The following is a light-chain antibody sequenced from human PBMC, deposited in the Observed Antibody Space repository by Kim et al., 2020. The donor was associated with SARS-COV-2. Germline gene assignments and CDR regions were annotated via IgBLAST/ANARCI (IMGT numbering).Light chain of an antibody. CDR2: DVS. CDR3: SSYTSSSLVV. J-gene: IGLJ2*01. CDR1: SSDVGGYNY. Sequence: QSALTQPASVSGSPGQSITISCTGTSSDVGGYNYVSWYQQHPGKAPKLMIYDVSKRPSGVSNRFSGSKPGNTASLTISGLQAEDEADYYCSSYTSSSLVVFGGGTKLTVL. V-gene: IGLV2-14*01.